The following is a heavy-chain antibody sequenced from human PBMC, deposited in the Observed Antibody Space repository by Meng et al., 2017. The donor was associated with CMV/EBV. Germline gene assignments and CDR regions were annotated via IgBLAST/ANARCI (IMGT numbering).Heavy chain of an antibody. J-gene: IGHJ4*02. D-gene: IGHD1-26*01. V-gene: IGHV3-30-3*01. CDR3: ARDGRVGATTGDY. CDR2: ISYDGSNK. Sequence: GGSLRLSCAASGFTFSSYAMHWVRQAPGKGLEWVAVISYDGSNKYYADSVKGRFTISRDNSKNTLYLQMNSLRAEDTAVYYCARDGRVGATTGDYWGQGTLVTVSS. CDR1: GFTFSSYA.